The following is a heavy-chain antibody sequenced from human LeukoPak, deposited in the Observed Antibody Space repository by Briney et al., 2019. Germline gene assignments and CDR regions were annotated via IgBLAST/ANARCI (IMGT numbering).Heavy chain of an antibody. D-gene: IGHD5/OR15-5a*01. CDR3: AQRGLRLAPDFDL. J-gene: IGHJ5*02. CDR2: ISGSGYST. V-gene: IGHV3-23*01. CDR1: GFTFSNYA. Sequence: GGSLRLSCAASGFTFSNYAMSWVRQAPAKGLEWVSAISGSGYSTYYADSVKGRFTISRDNSKNTLFLQMNSLRAEDTAVYYCAQRGLRLAPDFDLWGQGTLVTVSS.